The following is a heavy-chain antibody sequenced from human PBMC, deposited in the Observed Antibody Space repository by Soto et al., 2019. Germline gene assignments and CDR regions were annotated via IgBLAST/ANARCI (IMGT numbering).Heavy chain of an antibody. Sequence: PSETLSLTCTVSGGSISSSSYYWGWIRQPPGKGLEWIGSIYYSGSTYYNPSLKSRVTISADTSKNQFSLKLSSVTAADTAVYYCARHGYYDSSGYYYDDFDYWGQGTLVTVSS. V-gene: IGHV4-39*01. J-gene: IGHJ4*02. CDR2: IYYSGST. D-gene: IGHD3-22*01. CDR1: GGSISSSSYY. CDR3: ARHGYYDSSGYYYDDFDY.